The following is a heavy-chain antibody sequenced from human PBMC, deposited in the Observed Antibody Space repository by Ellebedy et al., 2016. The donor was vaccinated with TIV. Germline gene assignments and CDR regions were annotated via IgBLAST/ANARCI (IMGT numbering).Heavy chain of an antibody. Sequence: AASVKVSCKASGGTFSSYAIGWVRQAPGQGLEWMGVIIPISGTIVYAQKFQGRVTITADKSTSTGYMELTSLGLEDTAVYYCAREGREYNTPSQYFQHWGQGTLVTVSS. V-gene: IGHV1-69*06. CDR3: AREGREYNTPSQYFQH. D-gene: IGHD1-14*01. CDR2: IIPISGTI. CDR1: GGTFSSYA. J-gene: IGHJ1*01.